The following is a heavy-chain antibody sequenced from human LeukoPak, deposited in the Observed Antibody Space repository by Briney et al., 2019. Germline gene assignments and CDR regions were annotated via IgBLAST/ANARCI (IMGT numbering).Heavy chain of an antibody. D-gene: IGHD3-10*01. CDR2: IYSDGTT. V-gene: IGHV3-66*04. CDR3: ARRGVRRMVRAHIEVYNWFDP. J-gene: IGHJ5*02. CDR1: GFPVSDNH. Sequence: GGSLRLSCAASGFPVSDNHMSWVRQAPGKGLEWVSIIYSDGTTYYADSVKGRFTISRDNSKNSLYLQMNSLRAEDTAVYYCARRGVRRMVRAHIEVYNWFDPWGQGTLVTVSS.